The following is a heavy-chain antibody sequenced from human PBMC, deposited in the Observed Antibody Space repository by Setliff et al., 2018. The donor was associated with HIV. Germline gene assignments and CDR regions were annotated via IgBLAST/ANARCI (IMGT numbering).Heavy chain of an antibody. J-gene: IGHJ4*02. CDR3: TRDISYGSNWPDY. CDR1: GFTFSNYN. V-gene: IGHV3-21*01. Sequence: GSLRLSCAASGFTFSNYNMNWVRQAPGKGLEWVSSISYDSRFIYHADSMKGRFTISRDSSTLYLQMNSLRVEETAVYYCTRDISYGSNWPDYWGQGTLVTVSS. D-gene: IGHD6-19*01. CDR2: ISYDSRFI.